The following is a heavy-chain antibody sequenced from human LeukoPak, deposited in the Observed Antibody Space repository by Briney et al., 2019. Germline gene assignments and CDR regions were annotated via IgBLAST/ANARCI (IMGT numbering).Heavy chain of an antibody. D-gene: IGHD3-10*01. CDR3: ARVTMVRGDRDY. J-gene: IGHJ4*02. CDR2: ISSSGSTI. Sequence: PGGSLRLSCAASGFTFSSYEMNWVRQAPGKGLEWVSYISSSGSTIYYADSVKGRFTISRDNAKNSLYLQMNSLIAEDTAVYYCARVTMVRGDRDYWGQGTLVTVSS. CDR1: GFTFSSYE. V-gene: IGHV3-48*03.